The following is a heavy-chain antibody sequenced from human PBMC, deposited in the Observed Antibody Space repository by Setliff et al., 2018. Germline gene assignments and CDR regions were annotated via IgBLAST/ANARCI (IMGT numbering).Heavy chain of an antibody. CDR1: GFTVSSNY. CDR3: ARGGDYCGGECYIPPPDSY. Sequence: GGSLRLSCAASGFTVSSNYMSWVRQAPGKGLEWVSVIYSGGSTYYADSVKGRFTISRDNSKNTLYLQMNSLGAEDTAVYYCARGGDYCGGECYIPPPDSYWGQGTLVTVSS. J-gene: IGHJ4*02. CDR2: IYSGGST. V-gene: IGHV3-53*01. D-gene: IGHD2-21*01.